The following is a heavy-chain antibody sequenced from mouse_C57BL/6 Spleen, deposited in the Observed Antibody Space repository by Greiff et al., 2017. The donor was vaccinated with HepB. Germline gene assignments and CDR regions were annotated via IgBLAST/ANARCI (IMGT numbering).Heavy chain of an antibody. J-gene: IGHJ2*01. CDR3: ARKELGYYFDY. V-gene: IGHV1-82*01. Sequence: VKLMESGPELVKPGASVKISCKASGYAFSSSWMNWVKQRPGKGLEWIGRIYPGDGDTNYNGKFKGKATLTADKSSSTAYMQLSSLTSEDSAVYFCARKELGYYFDYWGQGTTLTVSS. D-gene: IGHD4-1*01. CDR1: GYAFSSSW. CDR2: IYPGDGDT.